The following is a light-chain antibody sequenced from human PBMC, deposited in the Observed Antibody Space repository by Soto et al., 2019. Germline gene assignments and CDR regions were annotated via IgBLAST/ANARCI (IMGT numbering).Light chain of an antibody. CDR3: SSYPSSRTLLYV. J-gene: IGLJ1*01. V-gene: IGLV2-14*01. CDR2: DVS. CDR1: SSDVGGYNY. Sequence: QSALTQPASVSGSPGQSITISCTGTSSDVGGYNYVSWYQQHPGKAPKLMIYDVSNRPSGVSNRVSGSKSGNTASLTISGLQAEDEADYYCSSYPSSRTLLYVFGTGTKLTVL.